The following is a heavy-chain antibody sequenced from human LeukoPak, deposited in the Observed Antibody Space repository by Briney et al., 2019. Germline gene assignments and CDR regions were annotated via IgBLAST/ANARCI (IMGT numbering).Heavy chain of an antibody. CDR1: GGTFSSYA. Sequence: SVKVSCKASGGTFSSYAISWVRQAPGQGLEWMGRIIPIFGIANYAQKFQGRVTIAADKSTSTAYMELSSLRSEDTAVYYCARAAMRYDSSGDRRPFDYWGQGTLVTVSS. V-gene: IGHV1-69*04. CDR3: ARAAMRYDSSGDRRPFDY. J-gene: IGHJ4*02. D-gene: IGHD3-22*01. CDR2: IIPIFGIA.